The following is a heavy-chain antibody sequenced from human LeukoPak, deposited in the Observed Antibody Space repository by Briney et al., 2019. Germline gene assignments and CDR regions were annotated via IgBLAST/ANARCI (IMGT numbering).Heavy chain of an antibody. Sequence: PGGSLRLSCAASGFTVSSNYMSWVRQAPGKGLEWVSVIYSGSSTYYADSVKGRFTISRDNSKNTLYLQMNSLRAEDTAVYYCARPDCSSTSCYPWGQGTLVTVSS. CDR3: ARPDCSSTSCYP. CDR2: IYSGSST. J-gene: IGHJ4*02. CDR1: GFTVSSNY. D-gene: IGHD2-2*01. V-gene: IGHV3-53*01.